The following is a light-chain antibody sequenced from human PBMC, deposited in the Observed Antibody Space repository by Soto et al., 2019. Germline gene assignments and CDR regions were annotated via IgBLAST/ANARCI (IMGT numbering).Light chain of an antibody. Sequence: ENVLTQSPGTLSLSPGERATLSCRASQTFSSYLTWYQQRPGQAPRLLIYGASKRATGIPDRFSGSGSGTDFTLTISRLEPEDFALYYCQQYGTSPITFGQGTRLEIK. CDR1: QTFSSY. CDR3: QQYGTSPIT. CDR2: GAS. V-gene: IGKV3-20*01. J-gene: IGKJ5*01.